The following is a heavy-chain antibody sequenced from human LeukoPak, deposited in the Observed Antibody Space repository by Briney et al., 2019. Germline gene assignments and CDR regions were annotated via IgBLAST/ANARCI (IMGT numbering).Heavy chain of an antibody. CDR3: ARRITMVRGALWYFDY. V-gene: IGHV5-51*01. CDR2: IYPGDSDT. D-gene: IGHD3-10*01. J-gene: IGHJ4*02. CDR1: GYSFTSYW. Sequence: GESLKISCKGSGYSFTSYWIGWVRQMPGKGLEWMGIIYPGDSDTRYSPSFQGQVTISADKSISTAYLQWSSLKASDTAMYYCARRITMVRGALWYFDYWGQGTLVTVSS.